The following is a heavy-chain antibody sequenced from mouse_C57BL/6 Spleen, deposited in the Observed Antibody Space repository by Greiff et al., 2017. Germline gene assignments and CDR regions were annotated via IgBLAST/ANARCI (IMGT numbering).Heavy chain of an antibody. CDR3: ARLEDLPTAHFDY. Sequence: VQLQESGAELVKPGASVKLSCKASGYTFTEYTIHWVKQRSGQGLEWIGGFYPGSGSIKYNEKFKDKATLTADKSSSTVYMERSRLTSEDAAVYFWARLEDLPTAHFDYWGQGTTLTVSS. D-gene: IGHD4-1*02. V-gene: IGHV1-62-2*01. CDR2: FYPGSGSI. CDR1: GYTFTEYT. J-gene: IGHJ2*01.